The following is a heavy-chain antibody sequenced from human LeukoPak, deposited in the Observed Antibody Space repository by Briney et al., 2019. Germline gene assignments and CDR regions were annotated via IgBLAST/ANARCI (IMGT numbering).Heavy chain of an antibody. V-gene: IGHV5-51*01. CDR3: ARYPSDYSNAGDY. D-gene: IGHD4-11*01. CDR2: IYPDDSNT. Sequence: GESLKISCKGSGYSFTSYWIGWVRQMPGKGLEWMGIIYPDDSNTRYSPSFQGQVTISVDKSISTAYLQWSSLKASDTAMYYCARYPSDYSNAGDYWGQGTLVTVSS. J-gene: IGHJ4*02. CDR1: GYSFTSYW.